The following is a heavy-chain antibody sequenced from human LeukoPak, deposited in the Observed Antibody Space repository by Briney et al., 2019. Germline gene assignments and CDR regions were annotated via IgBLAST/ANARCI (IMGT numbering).Heavy chain of an antibody. Sequence: PGGSLRLTCTGSGFIFSSYGLFWVRQAPGKGLEWVSAISSGGAYTYYADSVKGRFTISRDNALNSVSLQMNGLRAEDTAIYYCARDPEVPDYYSYIDVWGKGTTVTVSS. J-gene: IGHJ6*03. CDR3: ARDPEVPDYYSYIDV. CDR2: ISSGGAYT. V-gene: IGHV3-21*01. CDR1: GFIFSSYG.